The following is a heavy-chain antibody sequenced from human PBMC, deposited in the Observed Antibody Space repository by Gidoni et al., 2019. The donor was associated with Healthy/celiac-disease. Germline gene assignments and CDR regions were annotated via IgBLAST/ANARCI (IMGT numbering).Heavy chain of an antibody. CDR1: GGSISSGGYY. CDR2: FYSSGCT. CDR3: ATFDVGVATTRWFDP. V-gene: IGHV4-31*03. D-gene: IGHD5-12*01. J-gene: IGHJ5*02. Sequence: QVQLQESGPGLVKPSQTLSLTCTVSGGSISSGGYYWSWIRQHPGNGLEWIGKFYSSGCTYYNPSLKSRVTISVDTSKSQFSLKLSSVTAADTAVYYCATFDVGVATTRWFDPWGQGTLVTVSS.